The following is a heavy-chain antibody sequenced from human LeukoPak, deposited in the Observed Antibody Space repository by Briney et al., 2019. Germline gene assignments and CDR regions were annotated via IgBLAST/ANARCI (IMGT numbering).Heavy chain of an antibody. V-gene: IGHV3-23*01. CDR1: GFTFSTYA. J-gene: IGHJ4*01. CDR3: AKRIVPTRVFDY. CDR2: ISDTGGTT. Sequence: PGGSLRLSCAASGFTFSTYAMSWVRQAPGKGLEWVSAISDTGGTTYYADSVKGRFTTSRDNSKNTLYLQMNSLRAEDTAVYYCAKRIVPTRVFDYWGQGTLVTVSS. D-gene: IGHD5-12*01.